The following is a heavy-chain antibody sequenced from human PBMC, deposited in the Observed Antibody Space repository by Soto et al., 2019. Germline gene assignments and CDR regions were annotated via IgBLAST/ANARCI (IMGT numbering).Heavy chain of an antibody. CDR2: ISSSGTYT. D-gene: IGHD1-1*01. V-gene: IGHV3-11*05. J-gene: IGHJ4*02. Sequence: QVQLVESGGGLVKPGGSLRLSCAVSGFTFSDYYMSWIRQAPGKGLEWISYISSSGTYTNYAASVKGRFTISRDNAKNSLYRHMHSMRADDTAVYYCARGRSNYYFDYWGQGSLVTVST. CDR3: ARGRSNYYFDY. CDR1: GFTFSDYY.